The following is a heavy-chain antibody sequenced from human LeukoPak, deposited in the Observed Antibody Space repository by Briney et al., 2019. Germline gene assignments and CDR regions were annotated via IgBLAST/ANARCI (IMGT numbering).Heavy chain of an antibody. D-gene: IGHD2-15*01. V-gene: IGHV4-34*01. CDR3: ARAEDGPGSYFDY. CDR2: INHSGST. J-gene: IGHJ4*02. Sequence: SETLSLTCTVSGGSISSYYWSWIRQPPGKGLEWIGEINHSGSTNYNPSLKSRVTISVDTSKSQFSLKLSSVTAADTAVYYCARAEDGPGSYFDYWGQGTLVTVSS. CDR1: GGSISSYY.